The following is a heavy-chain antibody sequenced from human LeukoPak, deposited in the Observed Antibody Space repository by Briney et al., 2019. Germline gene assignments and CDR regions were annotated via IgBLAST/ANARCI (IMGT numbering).Heavy chain of an antibody. D-gene: IGHD6-19*01. CDR2: IYTSGST. CDR3: AREAVAGNYYMDV. V-gene: IGHV4-4*07. J-gene: IGHJ6*03. Sequence: PSETLSLTCTVPGGSISSYYWSWIRQPAGKGLEWIGRIYTSGSTNYNPSLKSRVTMSVDTSKNQFSLKLSSVTAADTAVYYCAREAVAGNYYMDVWGKGTTVTVSS. CDR1: GGSISSYY.